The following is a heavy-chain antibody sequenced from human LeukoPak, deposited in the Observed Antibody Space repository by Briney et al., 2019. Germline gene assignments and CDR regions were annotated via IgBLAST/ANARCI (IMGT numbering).Heavy chain of an antibody. CDR1: GYTFTNYG. CDR3: ARDLSGGDPYYYYYMDV. Sequence: ASVKVSCKASGYTFTNYGISWVRQAPGQGLEWMRWISGYNGKTNYAQKLQGRVTMTTDTSTSTAYMELGSLRSDDAAVYYCARDLSGGDPYYYYYMDVWGKGTTVTVSS. D-gene: IGHD2/OR15-2a*01. V-gene: IGHV1-18*01. J-gene: IGHJ6*03. CDR2: ISGYNGKT.